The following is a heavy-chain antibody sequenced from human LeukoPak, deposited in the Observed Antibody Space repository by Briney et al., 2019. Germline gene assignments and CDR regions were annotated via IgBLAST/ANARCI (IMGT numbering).Heavy chain of an antibody. CDR2: IYYSGST. CDR1: GGSISSYY. V-gene: IGHV4-59*01. D-gene: IGHD3-22*01. CDR3: ARGYYYGSSGYYIDY. J-gene: IGHJ4*02. Sequence: SETLSLTCTVSGGSISSYYRSWIRQPPGKGLEWIGYIYYSGSTNYNPSLKSRVTISVDTSKNQFSLKLSSVTAADTAVYYCARGYYYGSSGYYIDYWGQGTLVTVSS.